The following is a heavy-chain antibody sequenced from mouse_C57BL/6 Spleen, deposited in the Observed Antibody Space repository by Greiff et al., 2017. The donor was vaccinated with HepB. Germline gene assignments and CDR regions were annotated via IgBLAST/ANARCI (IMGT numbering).Heavy chain of an antibody. CDR1: GYAFSSSW. J-gene: IGHJ2*01. CDR3: ARGGPLLRLDY. V-gene: IGHV1-82*01. Sequence: QVQLQQSGPELVKPGASVKISCKASGYAFSSSWMNWVKQRPGKGLEWIGRIYPGDGDTNYNGKFKGKATLTADKSSSTAYMQLSSLTSEDSAVYCCARGGPLLRLDYWGQGTTLTVSS. CDR2: IYPGDGDT. D-gene: IGHD2-12*01.